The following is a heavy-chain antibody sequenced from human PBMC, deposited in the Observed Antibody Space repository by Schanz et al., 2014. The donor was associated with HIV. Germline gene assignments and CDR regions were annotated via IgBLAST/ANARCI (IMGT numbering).Heavy chain of an antibody. CDR2: ISYDGSNK. J-gene: IGHJ6*02. V-gene: IGHV3-30*03. CDR3: ARVWADYGMDV. Sequence: QVQLVESGGGVVQPGRSLRLSCAASGFTFSSYGMHWVRQAPGKGLEWVAVISYDGSNKYYADSVKGRLTISRDNSKNTLFLQMNSLRAEDTALYYCARVWADYGMDVWGQGTTVTVSS. CDR1: GFTFSSYG. D-gene: IGHD3-16*01.